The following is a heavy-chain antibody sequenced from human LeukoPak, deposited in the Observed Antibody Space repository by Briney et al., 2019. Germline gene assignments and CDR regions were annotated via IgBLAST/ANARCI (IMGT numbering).Heavy chain of an antibody. D-gene: IGHD3-16*02. V-gene: IGHV1-18*01. J-gene: IGHJ4*02. CDR3: AREVITFGGVIVAPPDY. Sequence: ASVKVSCKASGYTFTSYGISWVRQAPGQGLEWMGWISAYNGNTNYAQKLQGRVTMTTDTSTSTAYMELRSLRSDDTAVYYCAREVITFGGVIVAPPDYWGQGTLVTVSS. CDR1: GYTFTSYG. CDR2: ISAYNGNT.